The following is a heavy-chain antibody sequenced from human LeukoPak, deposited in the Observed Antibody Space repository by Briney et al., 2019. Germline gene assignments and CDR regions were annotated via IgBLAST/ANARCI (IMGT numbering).Heavy chain of an antibody. CDR3: ARVDREIDAFDI. Sequence: GASVKVSCKASGGTFSSYAISWVRQAPGQGLEWMGGIIPIFGTANYAQKFQGRVTITTDESTSTAYMELSSLRSEDTAVYYCARVDREIDAFDIWGQGTMVTVSS. J-gene: IGHJ3*02. CDR1: GGTFSSYA. CDR2: IIPIFGTA. V-gene: IGHV1-69*05. D-gene: IGHD1-14*01.